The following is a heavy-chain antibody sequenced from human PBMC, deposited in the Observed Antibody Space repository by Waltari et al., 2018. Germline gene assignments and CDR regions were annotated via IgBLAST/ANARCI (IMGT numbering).Heavy chain of an antibody. J-gene: IGHJ4*02. CDR1: GYTFTAFL. V-gene: IGHV1-2*06. CDR3: ARSGGGTTTFGVAE. CDR2: INPKRGDK. Sequence: QVQLVQSGAEVKKSGASVKVACKASGYTFTAFLIPWLRQAPGQGLEWMGRINPKRGDKNYAQRFQGRVTMTGDTSITTAYMELTGLTSDDTAIYYCARSGGGTTTFGVAEWGQGSLVTVSS. D-gene: IGHD3-3*01.